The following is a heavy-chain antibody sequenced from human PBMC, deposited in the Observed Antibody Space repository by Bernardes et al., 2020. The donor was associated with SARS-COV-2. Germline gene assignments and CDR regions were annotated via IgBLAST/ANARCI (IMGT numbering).Heavy chain of an antibody. CDR2: IYPGDSDT. D-gene: IGHD2-15*01. V-gene: IGHV5-51*01. Sequence: GESLKISCKASGYIFINNWIAWVRQMPGKGLEWMGTIYPGDSDTRYSPSFQGQVTVSADKSINTAYLQWSSLKASDTAMYYCARRQTNCTGGRCYSGGMDVWGQGTTAIVSS. CDR3: ARRQTNCTGGRCYSGGMDV. J-gene: IGHJ6*02. CDR1: GYIFINNW.